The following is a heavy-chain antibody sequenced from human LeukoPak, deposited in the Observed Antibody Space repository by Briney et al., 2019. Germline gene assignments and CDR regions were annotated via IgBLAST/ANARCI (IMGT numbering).Heavy chain of an antibody. Sequence: SGGSLRLSCVASGFTFNSYAMQWVRHAPGKGLEYVSGIDSIGDSTYYANSVKGRFSISRDNSKNTVYLQMDSLKAEDMAVYYCARADCSSSSCYTVSYWGQGTLVTVST. CDR3: ARADCSSSSCYTVSY. CDR2: IDSIGDST. D-gene: IGHD2-2*01. J-gene: IGHJ4*02. CDR1: GFTFNSYA. V-gene: IGHV3-64*01.